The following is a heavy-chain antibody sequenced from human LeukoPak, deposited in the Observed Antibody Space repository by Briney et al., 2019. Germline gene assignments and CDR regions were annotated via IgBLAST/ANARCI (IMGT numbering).Heavy chain of an antibody. V-gene: IGHV3-7*01. Sequence: GGSLRLSCAASGFTFSNNWMTWVRQAPGKGLEWVATVKKDASEKYYVDSVKGRFTISRDNAKNSLYLQMNSLRVEDTAVYYCARGEDAIVGVPGPNYWGQGTLVSVSS. J-gene: IGHJ4*02. CDR2: VKKDASEK. D-gene: IGHD1-26*01. CDR1: GFTFSNNW. CDR3: ARGEDAIVGVPGPNY.